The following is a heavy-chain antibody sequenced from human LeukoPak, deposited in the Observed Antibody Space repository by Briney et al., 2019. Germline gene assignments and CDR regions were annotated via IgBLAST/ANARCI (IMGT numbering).Heavy chain of an antibody. J-gene: IGHJ4*02. D-gene: IGHD2-8*01. CDR2: ISYDGSNK. V-gene: IGHV3-30*18. CDR3: AKVYLVYASFGYFDY. CDR1: GFTFSSYG. Sequence: GRSLRLSCAASGFTFSSYGMHWVRQAPGKGLEWVAVISYDGSNKYYADSVKGRFTISTDNSKNTLYLQMNSLRAEDTAVYYCAKVYLVYASFGYFDYWGQGTLVTVSS.